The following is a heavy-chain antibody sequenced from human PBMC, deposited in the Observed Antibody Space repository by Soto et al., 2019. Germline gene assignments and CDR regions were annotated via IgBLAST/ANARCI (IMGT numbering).Heavy chain of an antibody. Sequence: NPGGSLRLSCAASGFTFSSYSMNWVRQAPGKGLEWVSSISSSSSYIYYADSVKGRFTISRDNAKNSLYLQMNSLRAEDTAVYYCARGPGEEWYSSGIGRDYWGQGTLVTVYS. V-gene: IGHV3-21*01. CDR3: ARGPGEEWYSSGIGRDY. CDR1: GFTFSSYS. J-gene: IGHJ4*02. CDR2: ISSSSSYI. D-gene: IGHD6-19*01.